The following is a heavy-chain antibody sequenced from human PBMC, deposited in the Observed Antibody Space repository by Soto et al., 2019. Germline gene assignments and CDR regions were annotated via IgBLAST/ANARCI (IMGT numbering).Heavy chain of an antibody. D-gene: IGHD2-15*01. J-gene: IGHJ4*02. Sequence: QVQLVQSGAEVKKPGSSVKVSCKASGGTLSSYTFSWVRQAPGQGLEWMGRDIPNLGVTTYAKKFQGRFTIVVDTSTSTADMELNSLRYEDTAVYYCARDKGYCSDTSCPDFDYWGQGTLVTVSS. V-gene: IGHV1-69*08. CDR1: GGTLSSYT. CDR2: DIPNLGVT. CDR3: ARDKGYCSDTSCPDFDY.